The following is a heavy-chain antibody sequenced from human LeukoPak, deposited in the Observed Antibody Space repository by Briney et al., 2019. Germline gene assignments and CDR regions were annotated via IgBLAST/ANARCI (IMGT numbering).Heavy chain of an antibody. CDR2: ISGSGGST. D-gene: IGHD3-10*01. CDR1: GFTFSSYA. J-gene: IGHJ4*02. V-gene: IGHV3-23*01. CDR3: AVGSPIGELLY. Sequence: PGGSLRLSCAASGFTFSSYAMSWVRQAPGKGLEWVSAISGSGGSTYYADSVKGRFTISRDNAKNSLYLQMNSLRAEDTAVYYCAVGSPIGELLYWGQGTLVTVSS.